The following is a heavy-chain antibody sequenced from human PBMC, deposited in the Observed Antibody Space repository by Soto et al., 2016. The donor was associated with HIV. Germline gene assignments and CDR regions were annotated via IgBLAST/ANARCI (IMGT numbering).Heavy chain of an antibody. J-gene: IGHJ1*01. V-gene: IGHV4-34*02. CDR2: INHNGHA. D-gene: IGHD1-1*01. CDR1: GESFSGHF. Sequence: QVQLQQWGAGLVKPSETLSLTCAVYGESFSGHFWTWIRQAPGKGLEWIGEINHNGHANYDPSLKSRVTISVDTSKNQFSLKITSVTAADTAVYYCARPLSGPTTGLRDFLYWGQGNLVIVSS. CDR3: ARPLSGPTTGLRDFLY.